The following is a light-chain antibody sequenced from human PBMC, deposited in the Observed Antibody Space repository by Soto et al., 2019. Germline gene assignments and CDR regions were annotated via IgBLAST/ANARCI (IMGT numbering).Light chain of an antibody. CDR1: SSDVGSYNL. CDR2: EGN. CDR3: SSYTVSTPVV. Sequence: QSALTQPASVSGSPGQSITISCIGTSSDVGSYNLVSWYQQHPGKAPKLMIYEGNKRPSGVANRFSGSKSGNTASLTISGLQAEDEADYYCSSYTVSTPVVFGGGTKLTVL. J-gene: IGLJ3*02. V-gene: IGLV2-14*02.